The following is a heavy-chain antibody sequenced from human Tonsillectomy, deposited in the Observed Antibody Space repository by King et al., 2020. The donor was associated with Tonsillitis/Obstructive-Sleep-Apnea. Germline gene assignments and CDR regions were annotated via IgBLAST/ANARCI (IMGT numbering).Heavy chain of an antibody. CDR2: ISYDGSNK. Sequence: QLVQSGGGVVQPGRSLRLSCAASGFTFSSYGMHWVRQAPGKGLEWVAVISYDGSNKYYADSVKGRFTISRDNSKNTLYLQMNSLRAEDTAVYYCAKDGGYCSSTSCYTAYYFDYWGQGTLVTVSS. D-gene: IGHD2-2*02. CDR1: GFTFSSYG. CDR3: AKDGGYCSSTSCYTAYYFDY. J-gene: IGHJ4*02. V-gene: IGHV3-30*18.